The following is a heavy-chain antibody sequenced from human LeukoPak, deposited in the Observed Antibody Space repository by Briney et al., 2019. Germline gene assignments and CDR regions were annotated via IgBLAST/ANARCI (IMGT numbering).Heavy chain of an antibody. CDR2: LYSDGNT. J-gene: IGHJ4*02. CDR1: GFTVITND. CDR3: ARGVEPLAADTLAY. D-gene: IGHD1-14*01. V-gene: IGHV3-53*01. Sequence: GGSLTLSCAASGFTVITNDMTWVRQAPGKGLEWVSVLYSDGNTKYADSVQGRFTISRDNSKNTLYLEMNSLSPDDTAVYYCARGVEPLAADTLAYWGQGTLVTVSS.